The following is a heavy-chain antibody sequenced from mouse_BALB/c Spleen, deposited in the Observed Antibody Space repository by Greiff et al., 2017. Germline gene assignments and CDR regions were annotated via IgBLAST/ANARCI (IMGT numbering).Heavy chain of an antibody. CDR2: INPSTGYT. CDR1: GYTFTSYW. V-gene: IGHV1-7*01. J-gene: IGHJ4*01. CDR3: ARPIYYGYDGRDGYAMDY. Sequence: VKLVESGAELAKPGASVKMSCKASGYTFTSYWMHWVKQRPGQGLEWIGYINPSTGYTEYNQKFKDKATLTADKSSSTAYMQLSSLTSEDSAVYYCARPIYYGYDGRDGYAMDYWGQGTSVTVSS. D-gene: IGHD2-2*01.